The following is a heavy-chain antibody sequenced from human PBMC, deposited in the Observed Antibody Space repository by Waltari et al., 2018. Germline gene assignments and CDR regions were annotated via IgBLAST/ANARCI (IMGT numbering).Heavy chain of an antibody. J-gene: IGHJ4*02. V-gene: IGHV4-31*01. CDR3: ARCGGTYYYDV. D-gene: IGHD3-22*01. Sequence: QVQLQESGPGLVKPSQTLSLTCTVSGGSISSGGYYWSWIRQHPGKGREWIGYTYYSGSTYYNPSLKSLVTISVDTSKNQFSLKLSSVTAADTAVYYCARCGGTYYYDVWGQGTLVTVSS. CDR1: GGSISSGGYY. CDR2: TYYSGST.